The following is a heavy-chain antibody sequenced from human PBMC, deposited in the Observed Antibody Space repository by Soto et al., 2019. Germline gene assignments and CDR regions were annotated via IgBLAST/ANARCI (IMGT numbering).Heavy chain of an antibody. V-gene: IGHV1-69*12. CDR3: AVGYCSGGSGYMHLNWFDP. CDR2: IIPIFGTA. Sequence: QVQLVQSGAEVKKPGSSVKVSCKASGGTFSSYAISWVRQAPGQGLEWMGGIIPIFGTANYAQKFQGRVTITADESTSTAYMELSSLRSEDTAVYYCAVGYCSGGSGYMHLNWFDPWGQGTLVTVSS. D-gene: IGHD2-15*01. CDR1: GGTFSSYA. J-gene: IGHJ5*02.